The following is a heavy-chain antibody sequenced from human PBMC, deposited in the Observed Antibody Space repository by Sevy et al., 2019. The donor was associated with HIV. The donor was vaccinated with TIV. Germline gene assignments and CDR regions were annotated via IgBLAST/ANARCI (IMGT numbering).Heavy chain of an antibody. CDR2: INPSGGST. CDR1: GYTFTSYY. J-gene: IGHJ6*03. CDR3: ARGPRGVAIYYYYMDV. Sequence: ASVKVSCKASGYTFTSYYMHWVRQAPGQGLEWMGIINPSGGSTSYAQKFQGRVTRTRDTSTSQVYMELSSLRSEDTAVYYCARGPRGVAIYYYYMDVWGKGTTVTVSS. V-gene: IGHV1-46*01.